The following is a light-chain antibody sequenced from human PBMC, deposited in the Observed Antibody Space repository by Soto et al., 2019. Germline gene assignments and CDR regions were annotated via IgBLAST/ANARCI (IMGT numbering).Light chain of an antibody. V-gene: IGLV1-40*01. CDR2: RND. Sequence: QSVLTQPPSVSGAPGQTVTISCTGSSSNIGADFDVHWYQHLPGTAPKLLISRNDNRPSGVPDRFSGSKSGTSASLAITGLQVEDEGDYYCSSYTSRSIVVFGGGTKLTVL. CDR3: SSYTSRSIVV. CDR1: SSNIGADFD. J-gene: IGLJ2*01.